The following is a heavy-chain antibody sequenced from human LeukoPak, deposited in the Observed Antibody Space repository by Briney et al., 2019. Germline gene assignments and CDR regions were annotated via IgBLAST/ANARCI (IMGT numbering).Heavy chain of an antibody. CDR1: GGSISTYY. D-gene: IGHD1-26*01. Sequence: PSETLSLTCIVSGGSISTYYWNWLRQPPGKGLEWIGYIDYSGTANINPSLKSRGTLSIDTSRNQFSLKLDSVTAADTAVYYCAKAGGSYSFDYWGQGSRVSVSS. CDR3: AKAGGSYSFDY. J-gene: IGHJ4*02. V-gene: IGHV4-59*01. CDR2: IDYSGTA.